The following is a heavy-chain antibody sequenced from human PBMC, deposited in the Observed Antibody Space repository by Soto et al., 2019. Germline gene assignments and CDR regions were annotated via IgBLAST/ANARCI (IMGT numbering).Heavy chain of an antibody. Sequence: QVQLVESGGGVVQPGRSLRLSCAASGFSFSSYGMHWVRQAPGKGLEWVAVIWSDGSNKYYADSVKGRFIISRDNSKNTLYLQMNSLRAEDTTVYYCARPRDTAMDTTVNSYFDYWGQGTLVTVSS. CDR1: GFSFSSYG. D-gene: IGHD5-18*01. V-gene: IGHV3-33*01. CDR2: IWSDGSNK. J-gene: IGHJ4*02. CDR3: ARPRDTAMDTTVNSYFDY.